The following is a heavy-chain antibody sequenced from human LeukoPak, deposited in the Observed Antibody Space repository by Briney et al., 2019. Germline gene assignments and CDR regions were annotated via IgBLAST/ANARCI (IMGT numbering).Heavy chain of an antibody. CDR3: ARVSSYYDILTGYGGRWFDP. D-gene: IGHD3-9*01. J-gene: IGHJ5*02. CDR2: IYHSGRT. Sequence: SETLSLTCTVSGYSISSGYYWGWIRQPPGKGLEWIGSIYHSGRTFYNPSLKSRVTISVDTSKNQFSLKLSSVTAADTAVYYCARVSSYYDILTGYGGRWFDPWGQGTLVTVSS. CDR1: GYSISSGYY. V-gene: IGHV4-38-2*02.